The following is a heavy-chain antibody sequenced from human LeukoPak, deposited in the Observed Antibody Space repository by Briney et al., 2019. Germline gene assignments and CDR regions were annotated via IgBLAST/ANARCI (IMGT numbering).Heavy chain of an antibody. CDR3: AKAPAVTTVYFQH. J-gene: IGHJ1*01. CDR1: GFTFSSYG. D-gene: IGHD4-17*01. V-gene: IGHV3-33*06. Sequence: PGRSLRLSCAASGFTFSSYGMHWVRLAPGKGLEWVAVIWYDGSNKYYADSVKGRFTISRDNSKNTLYLQMNSLRAEDTAVYYCAKAPAVTTVYFQHWGKGTLVTVSS. CDR2: IWYDGSNK.